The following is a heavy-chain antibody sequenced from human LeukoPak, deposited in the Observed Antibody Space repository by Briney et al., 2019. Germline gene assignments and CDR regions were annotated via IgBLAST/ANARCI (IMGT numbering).Heavy chain of an antibody. D-gene: IGHD1-26*01. CDR1: GFTFSSHA. V-gene: IGHV3-23*01. CDR3: ARESGSYQFDN. Sequence: GGSLRLSCAASGFTFSSHAMTWVRQAPEKGLEWVSAISGNGGTTYYADSVKGRFTISRDNSKNTLYLQMNSLRAEDTAVYYCARESGSYQFDNWGQGTLVTVSS. CDR2: ISGNGGTT. J-gene: IGHJ4*02.